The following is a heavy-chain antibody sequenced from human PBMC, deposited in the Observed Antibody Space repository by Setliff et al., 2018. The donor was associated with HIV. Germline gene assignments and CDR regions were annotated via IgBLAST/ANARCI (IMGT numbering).Heavy chain of an antibody. CDR2: THYSGST. Sequence: SQTLSLTCTVSDGSVSSTGYSWGWIRQAPGKGLEWIGSTHYSGSTYYNPSLKSRVTISVDTSKNQFSLKLSSVTAADTAVYYCARHKRVEYSSSRGGDHINWFDPWGQGTLVTVSS. J-gene: IGHJ5*02. D-gene: IGHD6-6*01. CDR1: DGSVSSTGYS. CDR3: ARHKRVEYSSSRGGDHINWFDP. V-gene: IGHV4-39*01.